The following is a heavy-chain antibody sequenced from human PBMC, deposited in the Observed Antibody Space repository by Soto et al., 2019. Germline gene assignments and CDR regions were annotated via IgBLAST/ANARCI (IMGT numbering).Heavy chain of an antibody. CDR3: AKSGSGGYWSSYYYYYGMDV. J-gene: IGHJ6*02. CDR1: GFTFDDYA. V-gene: IGHV3-9*01. Sequence: EVQLVESGGGLVQPGRSLRLSCAASGFTFDDYAMHWVRQAPGKGLEWVSGISWNSGSIGYADSVKGRFTISRDNAKKSLYLQMNSLRAEDTALYYCAKSGSGGYWSSYYYYYGMDVWGQGTTVTVSS. D-gene: IGHD3-22*01. CDR2: ISWNSGSI.